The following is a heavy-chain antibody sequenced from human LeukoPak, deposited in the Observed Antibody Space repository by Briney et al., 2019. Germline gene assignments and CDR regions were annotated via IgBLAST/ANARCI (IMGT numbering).Heavy chain of an antibody. Sequence: SETLSLTCAVYGGSFSGYYWSWIRQPPGKGLEWIGEINHSGSTNYNPSLKSRVTISVDTSKNQFSLKLSSVTAADTAVYYCARGASVRGVRGEIDYWGQGTLVTVSS. CDR3: ARGASVRGVRGEIDY. CDR1: GGSFSGYY. V-gene: IGHV4-34*01. J-gene: IGHJ4*02. D-gene: IGHD3-10*01. CDR2: INHSGST.